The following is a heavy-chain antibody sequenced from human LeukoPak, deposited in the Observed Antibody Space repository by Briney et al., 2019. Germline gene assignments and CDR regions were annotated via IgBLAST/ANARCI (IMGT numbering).Heavy chain of an antibody. Sequence: GGPVKVSCKASGYAFDYYGITWVRQAPGQGLEWVGWISLNNGNTHYTKYAQKFQGRVTLTADTSTATAYMELRGLRSDDTAVYYCATHGSDSSGYLLAFDYWGQGTLVTVSS. J-gene: IGHJ4*02. CDR1: GYAFDYYG. CDR3: ATHGSDSSGYLLAFDY. V-gene: IGHV1-18*01. CDR2: ISLNNGNT. D-gene: IGHD3-22*01.